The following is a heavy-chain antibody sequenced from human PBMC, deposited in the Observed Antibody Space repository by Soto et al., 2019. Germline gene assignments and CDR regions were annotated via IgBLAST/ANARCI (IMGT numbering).Heavy chain of an antibody. J-gene: IGHJ6*02. V-gene: IGHV3-33*01. CDR3: ARDRAEESGYDGPRIFYGMDV. CDR2: IWYDGSNK. Sequence: GGSLRLSCAASGFTFSSYGMHWVRQAPGKGLEWVAVIWYDGSNKYYADSVKGRFTISRDNSKNTLYLQMNSLRAEDTAVYYCARDRAEESGYDGPRIFYGMDVWGQGTTVTVSS. D-gene: IGHD5-12*01. CDR1: GFTFSSYG.